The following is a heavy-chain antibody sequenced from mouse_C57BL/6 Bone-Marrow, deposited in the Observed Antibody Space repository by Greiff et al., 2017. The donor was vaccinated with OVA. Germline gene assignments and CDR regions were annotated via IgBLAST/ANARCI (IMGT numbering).Heavy chain of an antibody. D-gene: IGHD1-1*01. CDR3: ARAREDGRLGDD. CDR1: GFTITDYY. Sequence: VQLQQSGAELVKPGASVKLSCTASGFTITDYYMHWVKQRPEQGLEWIGRIDPEDGDTKYAPQFQGKAIITADTSSNTAYMQLSSLTAEDAAVYYGARAREDGRLGDDGGKGTTLTGSA. V-gene: IGHV14-2*01. J-gene: IGHJ2*01. CDR2: IDPEDGDT.